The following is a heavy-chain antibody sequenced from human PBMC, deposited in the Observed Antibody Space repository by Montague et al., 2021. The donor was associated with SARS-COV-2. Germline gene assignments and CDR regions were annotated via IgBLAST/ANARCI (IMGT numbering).Heavy chain of an antibody. J-gene: IGHJ4*02. CDR3: AREVGRGYSGYEGEY. V-gene: IGHV4-4*02. Sequence: SETLSLTCAVSGGSISSSNWWSWVRQPPGKGLEWIGEIYHSRSTNNNPSLKSRVTISVDKSKNQFSLKLSSVTAADTAVYYCAREVGRGYSGYEGEYWGQGTLVTVSS. CDR1: GGSISSSNW. CDR2: IYHSRST. D-gene: IGHD5-12*01.